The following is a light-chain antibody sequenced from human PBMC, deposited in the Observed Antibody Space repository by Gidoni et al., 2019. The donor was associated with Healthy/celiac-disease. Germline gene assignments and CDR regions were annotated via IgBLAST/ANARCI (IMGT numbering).Light chain of an antibody. V-gene: IGKV1-9*01. CDR1: QGISSY. Sequence: DIQLTQSPSFLSASVGDRVTITCRASQGISSYLAWYQQKPGKAPKLLIYAASTLQSGVPSRFSGSGSGTEFTLTISSLQPEDFATYYCQQLNSYRSITFXQXTRLEIK. CDR2: AAS. J-gene: IGKJ5*01. CDR3: QQLNSYRSIT.